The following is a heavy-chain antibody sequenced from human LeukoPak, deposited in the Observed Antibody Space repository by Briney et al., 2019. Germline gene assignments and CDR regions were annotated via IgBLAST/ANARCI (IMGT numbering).Heavy chain of an antibody. CDR3: LTILEATIDAFDI. J-gene: IGHJ3*02. Sequence: PGGSLRLSCAVSGFTFSKYWMNWVRQAPGKGLEWVANIKQDGSAQNYVDSVKGRFTISRDNAGNSLYLQMNSLRAEDTAVYYCLTILEATIDAFDIWGQGTMVTVSS. CDR2: IKQDGSAQ. D-gene: IGHD1-26*01. CDR1: GFTFSKYW. V-gene: IGHV3-7*01.